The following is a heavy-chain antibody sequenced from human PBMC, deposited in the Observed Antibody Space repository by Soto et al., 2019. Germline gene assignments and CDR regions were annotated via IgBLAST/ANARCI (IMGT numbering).Heavy chain of an antibody. CDR3: ARDRPTPYYYYMDV. Sequence: EVQLVESGGGLVKPGGSLRLSCAASGFTFSSYSMNWVRQAPGKGLEWVSSISSSSSYIYYADSVKGRFTISRDNAKNPRYLQMNSLRAEDTAVYYCARDRPTPYYYYMDVWGKGTTVTVSS. CDR1: GFTFSSYS. V-gene: IGHV3-21*01. J-gene: IGHJ6*03. CDR2: ISSSSSYI.